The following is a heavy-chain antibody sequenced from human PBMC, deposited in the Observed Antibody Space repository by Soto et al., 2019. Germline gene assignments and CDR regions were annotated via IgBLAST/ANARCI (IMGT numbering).Heavy chain of an antibody. CDR1: GYTFSNYY. CDR3: ERDGWFYELRIPFGLDV. V-gene: IGHV1-46*01. Sequence: QVQLVQSGAEVKKPGASVKVSCKASGYTFSNYYIHWVRQAPGQGLEWMGIINPNGGSTTYAQKFQGRVTMTRDTYTSTVYMELSSLTSEDTALYYCERDGWFYELRIPFGLDVWGQGTTVTVSS. CDR2: INPNGGST. J-gene: IGHJ6*02. D-gene: IGHD3-3*01.